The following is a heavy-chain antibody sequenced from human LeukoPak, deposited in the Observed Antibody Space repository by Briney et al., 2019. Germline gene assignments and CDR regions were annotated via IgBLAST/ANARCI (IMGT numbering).Heavy chain of an antibody. CDR2: ISGSGGST. J-gene: IGHJ3*02. V-gene: IGHV3-23*01. CDR1: GFTFSSYA. D-gene: IGHD5-18*01. Sequence: GESLQISCAASGFTFSSYAMSWVRQAPGKGLEWVSAISGSGGSTYYADSVKGRFTISRDNSKNTLYLQMNSLRAEDTAVYYCAKARVQLWENAFDIWGQGTMVTVSS. CDR3: AKARVQLWENAFDI.